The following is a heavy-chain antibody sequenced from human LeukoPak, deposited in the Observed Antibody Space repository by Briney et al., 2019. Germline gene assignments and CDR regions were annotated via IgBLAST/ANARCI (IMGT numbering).Heavy chain of an antibody. D-gene: IGHD1-14*01. CDR2: VYDTGDT. V-gene: IGHV4-59*12. Sequence: SETLSLTCTVSGTSITRTYWSWIRQPPGRGLESVGYVYDTGDTNYNPSLKSRVTMSLDTSKNQFSLTLSSVTAADTAVYFCARGSPTYFTTWDFDYWGQGALVTVSS. J-gene: IGHJ4*02. CDR3: ARGSPTYFTTWDFDY. CDR1: GTSITRTY.